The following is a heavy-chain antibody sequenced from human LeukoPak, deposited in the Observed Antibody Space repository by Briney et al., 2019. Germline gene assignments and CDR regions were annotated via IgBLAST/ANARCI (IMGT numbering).Heavy chain of an antibody. Sequence: ASVKVSCKASGYTFTGYYMHWVRQAPGQGLELMGRINPNSGGTNYAQKFQGRVTMTRDTSISTAYMELSRLRSDDTAVYYCARGAYGSGSYYSNWFDPWGQGTLVTVSS. CDR2: INPNSGGT. CDR1: GYTFTGYY. J-gene: IGHJ5*02. CDR3: ARGAYGSGSYYSNWFDP. V-gene: IGHV1-2*06. D-gene: IGHD3-10*01.